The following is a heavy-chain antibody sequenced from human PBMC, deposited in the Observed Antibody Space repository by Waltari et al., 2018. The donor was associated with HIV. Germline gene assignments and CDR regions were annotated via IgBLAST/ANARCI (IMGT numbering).Heavy chain of an antibody. J-gene: IGHJ5*02. D-gene: IGHD6-13*01. CDR1: GFSFSIYD. CDR3: TKDPVTAVGNINWFDP. V-gene: IGHV3-23*01. CDR2: ISGSGDNR. Sequence: EVQLLESGGGLVQPGGSLRLPCRASGFSFSIYDMNWVRQAPGKGLEWVSGISGSGDNRYYADSVKGRFTISRDNSKNKVFLQMKSLRPEDTAFYYCTKDPVTAVGNINWFDPWGQGTLVTVSS.